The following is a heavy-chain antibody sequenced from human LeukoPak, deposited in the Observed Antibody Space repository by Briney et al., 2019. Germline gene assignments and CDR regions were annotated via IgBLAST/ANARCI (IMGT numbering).Heavy chain of an antibody. V-gene: IGHV4-59*01. CDR1: GGSISSYY. CDR3: ARYQYGCGYSGYDYFDY. CDR2: IYYSGST. D-gene: IGHD5-12*01. Sequence: SETLSLTCTVSGGSISSYYWSWIRQPPGKGLEWIGYIYYSGSTNYNPSLKSRVTISVDTSKNQFPLKLSSVTAADTAVYYCARYQYGCGYSGYDYFDYWGQGTLVTVSS. J-gene: IGHJ4*02.